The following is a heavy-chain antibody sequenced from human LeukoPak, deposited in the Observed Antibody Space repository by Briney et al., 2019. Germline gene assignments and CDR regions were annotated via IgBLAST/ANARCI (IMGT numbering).Heavy chain of an antibody. CDR3: ARGGYCSSTSCANDAFDI. J-gene: IGHJ3*02. V-gene: IGHV1-18*01. CDR1: GYTFTSYG. D-gene: IGHD2-2*01. Sequence: ASVKVSCKASGYTFTSYGISWVRQAPGQGLEWMGWISAYNGNTTYAQKLQGRVTMTTDTTTSTAYMELRSLRSDDTAVYYCARGGYCSSTSCANDAFDIWGQGTMVTVSS. CDR2: ISAYNGNT.